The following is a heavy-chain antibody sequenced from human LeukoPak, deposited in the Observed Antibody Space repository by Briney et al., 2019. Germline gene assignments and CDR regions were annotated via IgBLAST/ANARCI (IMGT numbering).Heavy chain of an antibody. Sequence: ASVKVSCKASGYTFTGYYMHWVRQAPGQGLEWMGWINPNSGGTNYAQKFQGRVTMTRDTSISTAYMELSRLRSDDTAVYYCASDVMDVVNATHPYYFDYWGQGTLVTVSS. J-gene: IGHJ4*02. CDR2: INPNSGGT. D-gene: IGHD2-21*01. CDR1: GYTFTGYY. V-gene: IGHV1-2*02. CDR3: ASDVMDVVNATHPYYFDY.